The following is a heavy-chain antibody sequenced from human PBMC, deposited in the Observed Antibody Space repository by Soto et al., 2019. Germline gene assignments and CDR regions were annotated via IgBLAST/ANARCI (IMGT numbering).Heavy chain of an antibody. CDR3: ARDPMYSGSERDY. CDR1: GFTVSSNY. D-gene: IGHD3-10*01. Sequence: EVQVVESGGGLIQPGGSLRLSCAASGFTVSSNYMSWVRQAPGKGLEWVSVIYSGSSTYYAHSVKGRITISRDNFKNTLYLQMNSLRVEDTAMSYCARDPMYSGSERDYWGQGTLVTVSS. CDR2: IYSGSST. V-gene: IGHV3-53*01. J-gene: IGHJ4*02.